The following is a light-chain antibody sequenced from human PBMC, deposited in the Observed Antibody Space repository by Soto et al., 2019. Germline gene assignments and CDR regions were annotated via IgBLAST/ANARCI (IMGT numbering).Light chain of an antibody. CDR2: EVS. J-gene: IGLJ2*01. CDR3: SSYTSSSTVV. V-gene: IGLV2-14*01. CDR1: SSDVGGYKY. Sequence: QAVVTQPASVSGSPGQSITISCTGTSSDVGGYKYVSWYQQHPGKAPKLMIYEVSNRPSGVSNRFSGSKSGNTASLTISGLQAEDEADYYCSSYTSSSTVVFGGGTKVTVL.